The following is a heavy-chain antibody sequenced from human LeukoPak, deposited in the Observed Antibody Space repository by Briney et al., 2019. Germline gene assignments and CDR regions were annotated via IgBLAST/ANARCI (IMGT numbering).Heavy chain of an antibody. D-gene: IGHD4-17*01. J-gene: IGHJ6*02. CDR2: IIPILGIA. V-gene: IGHV1-69*04. Sequence: ASVKVSCKASGGTFSSYAISWVRQAPGQGLEWMGRIIPILGIANYAQKFQGRVTITADKSTSTAYMELSSLRSEDTAVYYCARAPTVTTDHYYYGMDVWGQGTTVTVSS. CDR1: GGTFSSYA. CDR3: ARAPTVTTDHYYYGMDV.